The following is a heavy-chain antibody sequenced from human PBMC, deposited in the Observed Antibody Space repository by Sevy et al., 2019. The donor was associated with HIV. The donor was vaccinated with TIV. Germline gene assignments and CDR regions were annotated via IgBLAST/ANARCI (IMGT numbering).Heavy chain of an antibody. V-gene: IGHV3-23*01. J-gene: IGHJ4*02. D-gene: IGHD3-3*01. CDR2: ISHSGDST. Sequence: GGSLRLSCTSSGFTFSSYAMNWVRQAPGKGLEWVSTISHSGDSTYYADSVKGRFTISRDNSENTLYLQMNSLRAEDPALYYCAGRKVGDFWSGSIRGPWAGGPLFDYWGQGTLVTVSS. CDR1: GFTFSSYA. CDR3: AGRKVGDFWSGSIRGPWAGGPLFDY.